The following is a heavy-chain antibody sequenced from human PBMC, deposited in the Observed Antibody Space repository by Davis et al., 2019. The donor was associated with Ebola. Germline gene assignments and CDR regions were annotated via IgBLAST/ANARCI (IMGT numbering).Heavy chain of an antibody. Sequence: PGGSLRLSCAASGFTFKTYSMNWVRQAPGKGLEWVSSISSSSSYMYYADSVKGRFTISRDNAKNSLYLQMNSLRAEDTAVYYCARDLQLARFPYYYYGMDVWGQGTTVTVSS. D-gene: IGHD6-6*01. CDR3: ARDLQLARFPYYYYGMDV. CDR1: GFTFKTYS. CDR2: ISSSSSYM. J-gene: IGHJ6*02. V-gene: IGHV3-21*01.